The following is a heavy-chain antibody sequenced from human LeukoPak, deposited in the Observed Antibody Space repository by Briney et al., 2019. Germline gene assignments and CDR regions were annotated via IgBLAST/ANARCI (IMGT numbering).Heavy chain of an antibody. V-gene: IGHV4-34*01. J-gene: IGHJ4*02. CDR1: GGSFSGYY. D-gene: IGHD5-12*01. CDR2: INHSGST. Sequence: PETLSLTCAVYGGSFSGYYWSWIRQPPGKGLEWIGEINHSGSTNYNPSLKSRVTISVDTSKNQFSLKLSSVTAADTAVYYCARRGYSGWLHWGQGTLVTVSS. CDR3: ARRGYSGWLH.